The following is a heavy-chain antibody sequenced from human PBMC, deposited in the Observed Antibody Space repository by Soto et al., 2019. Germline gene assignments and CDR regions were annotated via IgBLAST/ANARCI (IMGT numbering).Heavy chain of an antibody. D-gene: IGHD3-10*01. CDR1: GFTFSSYA. CDR3: AKDRLGSTMVRGVIHDDY. V-gene: IGHV3-23*01. Sequence: GGSLRLSCAASGFTFSSYAMSWVRQAPGKGLEWVSAISGSGGSTYYADSVKGRFTISRDNSKNTLYLQMNSLRAEDTAVYYCAKDRLGSTMVRGVIHDDYWGQGTLVTVSS. CDR2: ISGSGGST. J-gene: IGHJ4*02.